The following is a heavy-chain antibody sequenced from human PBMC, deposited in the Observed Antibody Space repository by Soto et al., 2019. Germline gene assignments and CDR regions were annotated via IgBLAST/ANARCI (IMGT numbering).Heavy chain of an antibody. CDR3: ATAQGPNYYYYYGMDV. V-gene: IGHV1-24*01. J-gene: IGHJ6*02. CDR1: GYTLAELS. CDR2: FDPEDGET. Sequence: GASVEVSCKVSGYTLAELSMQWVRQAPGKGLEWMGGFDPEDGETIYAQKFQGRVTMTEDTSTDTAYMELSSLRSEDTAVYYCATAQGPNYYYYYGMDVWGQGTTVTVSS.